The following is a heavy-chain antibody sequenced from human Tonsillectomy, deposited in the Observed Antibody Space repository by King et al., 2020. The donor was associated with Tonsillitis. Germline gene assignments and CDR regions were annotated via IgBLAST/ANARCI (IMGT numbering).Heavy chain of an antibody. CDR2: INPNSGGT. D-gene: IGHD3-10*01. Sequence: QLVQSGAEVKKPGASVKVSCKASGYTFTGYYMHWVRQAPGQGLEWMGWINPNSGGTNYAQRFHGRVNMTRDTSISTAYMELSRLRSDDTAVYYCARARGTITMVRGAVGYWGQGTLVTVSS. J-gene: IGHJ4*02. CDR1: GYTFTGYY. V-gene: IGHV1-2*02. CDR3: ARARGTITMVRGAVGY.